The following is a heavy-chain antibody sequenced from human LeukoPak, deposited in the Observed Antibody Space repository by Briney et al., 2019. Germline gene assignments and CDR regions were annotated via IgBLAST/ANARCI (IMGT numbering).Heavy chain of an antibody. V-gene: IGHV4-34*01. CDR1: GGTFSGYY. CDR3: ARLSSRRFPPTYSFDRRNYFDY. Sequence: SETLSLTCAVYGGTFSGYYWSWIRQPPGKGLEWIGEINHSGSTSYNPSLKSRVTMSVDTSKNQFSLKLSSVTAADTAVYYRARLSSRRFPPTYSFDRRNYFDYWGQGTLVTVSS. CDR2: INHSGST. D-gene: IGHD3-22*01. J-gene: IGHJ4*02.